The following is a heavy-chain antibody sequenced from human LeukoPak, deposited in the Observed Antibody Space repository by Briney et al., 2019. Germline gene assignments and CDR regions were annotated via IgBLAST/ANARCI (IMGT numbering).Heavy chain of an antibody. D-gene: IGHD3-22*01. CDR3: ARDPGYDSSGYYYKSFDY. CDR2: IIPILGIA. CDR1: GGTFSSYT. V-gene: IGHV1-69*04. Sequence: SVKVSCRASGGTFSSYTISWVRQATGQRLEWMGRIIPILGIANYSQKFQGRVTITADKSTSTAYMELSSLRSEDTAVYYCARDPGYDSSGYYYKSFDYWGQGTLVTVSS. J-gene: IGHJ4*02.